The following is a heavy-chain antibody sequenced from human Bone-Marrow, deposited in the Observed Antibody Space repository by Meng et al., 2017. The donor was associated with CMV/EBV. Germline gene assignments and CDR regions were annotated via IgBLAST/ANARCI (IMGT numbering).Heavy chain of an antibody. V-gene: IGHV1-2*02. Sequence: ASVKVSCKASGYTFTGYYLHWVRQAPGQGLEWMGWINPNSGGTNYAQKFQDRVTMTRDTSISTAYMELSRLRSDDTAVFYCAIPYSGGCFDNWGQGTLVTVSS. CDR1: GYTFTGYY. J-gene: IGHJ4*02. CDR2: INPNSGGT. CDR3: AIPYSGGCFDN. D-gene: IGHD6-19*01.